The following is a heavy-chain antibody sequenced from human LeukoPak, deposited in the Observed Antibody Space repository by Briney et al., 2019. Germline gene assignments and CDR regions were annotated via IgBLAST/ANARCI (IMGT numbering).Heavy chain of an antibody. CDR3: ARGREGQQLVPHWFDP. CDR2: ISSSGTTV. D-gene: IGHD6-13*01. CDR1: GFTFSTYS. J-gene: IGHJ5*02. V-gene: IGHV3-48*01. Sequence: GGSLRLSCAASGFTFSTYSMNWVRQAPGKGLEWVSYISSSGTTVYYADSVKGRFTISRDKAKNSLYLQMHSLRVEDTAVYYCARGREGQQLVPHWFDPWGQGTLVTVSS.